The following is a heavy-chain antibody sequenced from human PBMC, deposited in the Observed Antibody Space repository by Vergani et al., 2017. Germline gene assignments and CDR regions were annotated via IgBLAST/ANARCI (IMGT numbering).Heavy chain of an antibody. J-gene: IGHJ4*02. Sequence: EVQLVESGGGLVQPGGSLRLSCAASGFTFSSYSMNWVRQAPGKGLEWVSYISSSSSTIYYADSVKGRFTISRDNAKNSLYLQMNSLRAEDTALYYCAKDISSGAAAFFDYWGQGTLVTVSS. CDR2: ISSSSSTI. V-gene: IGHV3-48*01. D-gene: IGHD6-13*01. CDR3: AKDISSGAAAFFDY. CDR1: GFTFSSYS.